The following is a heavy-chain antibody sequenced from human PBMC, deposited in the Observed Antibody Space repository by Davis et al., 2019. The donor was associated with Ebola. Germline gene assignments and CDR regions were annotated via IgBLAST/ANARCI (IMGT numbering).Heavy chain of an antibody. Sequence: ASVKVSCKASGYTFSNYAFSWVRQAPGQGLEWMGWISPSNGNTDYAQKIQGRVTMTTDTSTNTAYMELRSLRSDDTAVYYCARDFAPTANRPAWYPPTDGMDVWGQGTTVTVSS. J-gene: IGHJ6*02. CDR1: GYTFSNYA. CDR2: ISPSNGNT. CDR3: ARDFAPTANRPAWYPPTDGMDV. V-gene: IGHV1-18*01. D-gene: IGHD2-15*01.